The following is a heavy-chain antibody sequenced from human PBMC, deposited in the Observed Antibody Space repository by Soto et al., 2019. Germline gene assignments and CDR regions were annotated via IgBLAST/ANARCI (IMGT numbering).Heavy chain of an antibody. D-gene: IGHD3-10*01. J-gene: IGHJ6*02. CDR1: GGSISSGYYY. Sequence: SETLSLTCSVSGGSISSGYYYWSWIRQPPGKGLEWIGNIYYSGNTYYNPSLKSRLIISIDTSKNQFSLKVGSVTAADTAMYYCASYGSGWVGMDVWGQGTTVTVSS. CDR3: ASYGSGWVGMDV. CDR2: IYYSGNT. V-gene: IGHV4-30-4*01.